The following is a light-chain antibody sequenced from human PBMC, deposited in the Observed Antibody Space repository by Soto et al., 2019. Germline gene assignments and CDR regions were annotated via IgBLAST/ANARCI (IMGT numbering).Light chain of an antibody. CDR2: AAS. Sequence: DIQTTPSKSSLSASVGDRVTITCRASQSISSYLNWYQQKPGKAPKLLIYAASSLQSGVPSRFSGSGSGTDFTLTISSLQPEDFATYYCQQSYSTPITFGQGTRLEIK. V-gene: IGKV1-39*01. J-gene: IGKJ5*01. CDR1: QSISSY. CDR3: QQSYSTPIT.